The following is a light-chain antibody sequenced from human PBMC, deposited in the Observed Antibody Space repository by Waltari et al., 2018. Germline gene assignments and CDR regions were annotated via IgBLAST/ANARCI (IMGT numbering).Light chain of an antibody. V-gene: IGKV3D-20*01. CDR2: DAS. Sequence: ELVLTQSPATLSLSPGERATLSCGASQSVNSNYLAWYQQKPGLAPRLLIYDASSRATGIPDRFTGSGSGTDFTLTISRLEPEDFAVYYCQQYGSSPPWTFGQGTKVEIK. CDR1: QSVNSNY. J-gene: IGKJ1*01. CDR3: QQYGSSPPWT.